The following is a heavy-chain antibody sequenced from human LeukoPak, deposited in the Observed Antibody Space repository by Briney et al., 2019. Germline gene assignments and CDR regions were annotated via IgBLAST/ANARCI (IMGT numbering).Heavy chain of an antibody. CDR2: ISSSGTTI. Sequence: GGSLXLSCAASGFTFSSYEMNWVRQAPGKGLQWVSDISSSGTTIYYADSVKGRFTISRDNAKNSLYLQMNSLRAEDTAVYYCARKYCSTTSCLFDNWGQGTLVTVSS. CDR3: ARKYCSTTSCLFDN. CDR1: GFTFSSYE. D-gene: IGHD2-2*01. J-gene: IGHJ4*02. V-gene: IGHV3-48*03.